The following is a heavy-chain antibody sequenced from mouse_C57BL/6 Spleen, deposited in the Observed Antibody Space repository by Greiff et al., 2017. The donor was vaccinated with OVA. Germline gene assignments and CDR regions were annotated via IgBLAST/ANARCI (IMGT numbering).Heavy chain of an antibody. CDR2: IDPSDSYT. V-gene: IGHV1-59*01. CDR3: ARKDGSSYYAMDY. Sequence: QVHVKQPGAELVRPGTSVKLSCKASGYTFTSYWMHWVKQRPGQGLEWIGVIDPSDSYTNYNQKFKGKATLTVDTSSSTAYMQLSSLTSEDSAVYYCARKDGSSYYAMDYWGQGTSVTVSS. J-gene: IGHJ4*01. CDR1: GYTFTSYW. D-gene: IGHD1-1*01.